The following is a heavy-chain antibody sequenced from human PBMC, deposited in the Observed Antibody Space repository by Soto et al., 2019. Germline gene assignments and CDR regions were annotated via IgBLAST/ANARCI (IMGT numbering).Heavy chain of an antibody. CDR2: INPNSGGT. V-gene: IGHV1-2*02. CDR3: ASPRGYSGYDLNY. Sequence: ASVKVSCKASGYTFTGYYMHWVRQAPGQGLEWMGWINPNSGGTNYAQKFQGRVTMTRDTSISAAYMELSRLRSDDTAVYYCASPRGYSGYDLNYCGQVTLVTVSS. J-gene: IGHJ4*02. D-gene: IGHD5-12*01. CDR1: GYTFTGYY.